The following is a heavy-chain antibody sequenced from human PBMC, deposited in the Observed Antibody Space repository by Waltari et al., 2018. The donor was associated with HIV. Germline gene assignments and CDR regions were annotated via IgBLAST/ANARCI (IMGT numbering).Heavy chain of an antibody. J-gene: IGHJ6*02. D-gene: IGHD4-4*01. CDR3: ARLGHLLRGRSSDYRYGMDV. CDR2: IYYSGGT. CDR1: GGSISSSVYY. V-gene: IGHV4-39*01. Sequence: QLQLQESGPGLVKPSETLSLPCTVSGGSISSSVYYWGWIRQPPGKGLEWLGSIYYSGGTYYNSSLKSRVTISVDTSKNQFSLRLTSATAADTAAYYCARLGHLLRGRSSDYRYGMDVWGQGTTVTVSS.